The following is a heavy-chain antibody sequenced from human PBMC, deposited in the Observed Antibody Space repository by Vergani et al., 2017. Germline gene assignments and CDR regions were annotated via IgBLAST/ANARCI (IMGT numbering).Heavy chain of an antibody. CDR2: IYTSGST. J-gene: IGHJ4*02. Sequence: QVQLQESGPGLVKPSQTLSLTCTVSGGSISSGSYYWSWIRQPAGKGLEWIGRIYTSGSTNYNPSLKSLVTMSVDTSKNQFSLKLSSVTAADTAVYYCARMTTVTNYLDYWGQGTLVTVSS. D-gene: IGHD4-17*01. CDR1: GGSISSGSYY. V-gene: IGHV4-61*02. CDR3: ARMTTVTNYLDY.